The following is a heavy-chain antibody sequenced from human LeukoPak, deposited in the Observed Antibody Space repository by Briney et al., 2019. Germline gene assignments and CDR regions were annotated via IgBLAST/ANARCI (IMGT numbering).Heavy chain of an antibody. CDR1: GATFTNYA. V-gene: IGHV1-69*06. CDR3: ASGLRLGELSLPMDY. J-gene: IGHJ4*02. Sequence: SVKVSCKASGATFTNYAISWVRQAPGQGLEWMGGIIPIFATANYAQRFQGRVTITADKSTSTANMELSSLRSEDTALYYCASGLRLGELSLPMDYWGQGTLVTVSA. CDR2: IIPIFATA. D-gene: IGHD3-16*01.